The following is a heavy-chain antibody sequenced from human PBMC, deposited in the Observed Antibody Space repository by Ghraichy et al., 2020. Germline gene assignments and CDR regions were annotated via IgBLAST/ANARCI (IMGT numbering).Heavy chain of an antibody. D-gene: IGHD1-26*01. CDR2: IYYGGST. CDR3: ASGPGIVGAWIDY. J-gene: IGHJ4*02. CDR1: GGSISSGDYY. V-gene: IGHV4-30-4*01. Sequence: SETLSLTCTVSGGSISSGDYYWSWIRQPPGKGLEWIGYIYYGGSTYYNPSLKSRVTMSVDTSKNQFSLKLTSVTAADTAVYYCASGPGIVGAWIDYWAQGTLVTVSS.